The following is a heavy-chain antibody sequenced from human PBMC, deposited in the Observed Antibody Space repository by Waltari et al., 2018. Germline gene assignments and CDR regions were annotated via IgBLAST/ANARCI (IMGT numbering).Heavy chain of an antibody. V-gene: IGHV1-18*01. D-gene: IGHD3-22*01. CDR3: ARLYDSSAYYNTYLDP. CDR1: GYAFSNCG. J-gene: IGHJ5*02. CDR2: VRGYNGDT. Sequence: QVQLVQSGAEVRKPGAAVKVSCKAYGYAFSNCGMAWVRQAPGQGLEWRGWVRGYNGDTKDAREFEGRLTVTTNTSTNTAHMELRSLRSDDTAVYYCARLYDSSAYYNTYLDPWGQGALVTVSS.